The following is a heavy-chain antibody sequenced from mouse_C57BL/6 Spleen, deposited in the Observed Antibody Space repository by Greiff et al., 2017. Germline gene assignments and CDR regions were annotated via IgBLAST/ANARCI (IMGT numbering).Heavy chain of an antibody. D-gene: IGHD1-1*01. CDR1: GYAFSSSW. CDR3: ARGSSLYFDY. V-gene: IGHV1-82*01. CDR2: IYPGDGDT. J-gene: IGHJ2*01. Sequence: QVQLKQSGPELVKPGASVKISCKASGYAFSSSWMNWVKRRPGKGLEWIGRIYPGDGDTNYNGKFKGKATLTADKSSSTAYMQLSSLTSEDSAVYFCARGSSLYFDYWGQGTTLTVSS.